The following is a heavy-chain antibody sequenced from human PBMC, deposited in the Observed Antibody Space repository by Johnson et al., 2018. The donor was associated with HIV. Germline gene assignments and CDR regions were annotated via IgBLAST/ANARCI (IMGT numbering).Heavy chain of an antibody. J-gene: IGHJ3*02. CDR1: DFSVSKNY. Sequence: VQLVESGGGLIQRGGSLRLSCVASDFSVSKNYMSWVRQAPGKGLEWVSVIHSGGSVLYAESVRGRFTISRDNSKNTLYLQMNSLKVEDTAVYYCAKVRRMYACDIWGQGTMVTVSP. D-gene: IGHD2/OR15-2a*01. V-gene: IGHV3-53*01. CDR2: IHSGGSV. CDR3: AKVRRMYACDI.